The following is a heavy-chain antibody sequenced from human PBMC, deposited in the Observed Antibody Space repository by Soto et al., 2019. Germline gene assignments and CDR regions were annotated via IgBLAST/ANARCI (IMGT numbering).Heavy chain of an antibody. CDR3: ARTAPMDAGDKYYYDF. J-gene: IGHJ4*02. V-gene: IGHV1-69*01. CDR2: IIPFFGTA. D-gene: IGHD3-16*01. CDR1: GGTFSTFG. Sequence: QVQPVQSGAEVKKTGSSVKVSCKTSGGTFSTFGISWVRQAPGQGLEWMGGIIPFFGTAEYSQKFEDRITITADESTNTVYMDLRSLTSKDTAIYYCARTAPMDAGDKYYYDFWGQGALVTVSS.